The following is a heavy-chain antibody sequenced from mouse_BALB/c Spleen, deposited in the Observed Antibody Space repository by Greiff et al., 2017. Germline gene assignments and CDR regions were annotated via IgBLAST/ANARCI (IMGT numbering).Heavy chain of an antibody. J-gene: IGHJ4*01. V-gene: IGHV1-4*02. Sequence: QVQLKESAAELARPGASVKMSCKASGYTFTSYTMHWVKQRPGQGLEWIGYINPSSGYTEYNQKFKDKTTLTADKSSSTAYMQLSSLTSEDSAVYCCARHVYDYSYAMDYWGQGTSVTVSS. CDR1: GYTFTSYT. D-gene: IGHD2-4*01. CDR2: INPSSGYT. CDR3: ARHVYDYSYAMDY.